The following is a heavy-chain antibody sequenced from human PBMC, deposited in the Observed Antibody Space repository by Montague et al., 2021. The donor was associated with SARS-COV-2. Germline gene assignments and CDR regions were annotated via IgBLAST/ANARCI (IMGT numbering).Heavy chain of an antibody. D-gene: IGHD3-9*01. J-gene: IGHJ4*02. CDR2: ISSSSSYI. CDR1: GFTFSSHS. V-gene: IGHV3-21*01. CDR3: ARDAHYDILTGYFGY. Sequence: SLRLPCAASGFTFSSHSMNWVRQAPGKGLEWVSSISSSSSYIYYADSVKGRFTISRDNAKNSLYLQMNSLKAEDTAVYYCARDAHYDILTGYFGYWGQGTLVTVSS.